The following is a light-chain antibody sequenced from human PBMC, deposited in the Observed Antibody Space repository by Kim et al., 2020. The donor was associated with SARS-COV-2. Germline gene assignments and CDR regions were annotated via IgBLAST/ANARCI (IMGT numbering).Light chain of an antibody. V-gene: IGKV3D-15*01. CDR2: GAS. CDR3: QHYYNWPRT. CDR1: QYIISS. J-gene: IGKJ1*01. Sequence: VTPEERATLSCRASQYIISSLAWYQQKPGQPPRLLIHGASTRATGIPARFSGSGSGTDFTLTISSLQFEDSAVYYCQHYYNWPRTFGQGTKVDIK.